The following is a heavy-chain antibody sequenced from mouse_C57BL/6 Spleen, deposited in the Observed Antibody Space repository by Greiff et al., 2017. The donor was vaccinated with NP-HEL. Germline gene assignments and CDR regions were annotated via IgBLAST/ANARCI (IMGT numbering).Heavy chain of an antibody. J-gene: IGHJ4*01. D-gene: IGHD1-1*01. CDR1: GYTFTSYW. Sequence: VQLQQPGAELVRPGSSVKLSCKASGYTFTSYWMHWVKQRPIQGLEWIGNIDPSDSETHYNQKFKDKATLTVDKSSSTAYMQLSSLTSEDSAVYYCARSPITTVVATEYAMDYWGQGTSVTVSS. CDR2: IDPSDSET. V-gene: IGHV1-52*01. CDR3: ARSPITTVVATEYAMDY.